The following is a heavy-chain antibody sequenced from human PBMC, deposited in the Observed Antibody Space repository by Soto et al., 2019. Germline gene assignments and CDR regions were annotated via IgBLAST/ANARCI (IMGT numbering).Heavy chain of an antibody. CDR3: ARPTTERYAFDI. D-gene: IGHD1-26*01. V-gene: IGHV1-3*01. CDR1: GYTFTSYA. Sequence: ASVKVSCKASGYTFTSYAMHWVRQAPGQRLEWMGRINAGNGNTKYSQKFQGRVTITRDTSASTAYMELSSLRSEDTAVYYCARPTTERYAFDIWGQGTMVTVSS. J-gene: IGHJ3*02. CDR2: INAGNGNT.